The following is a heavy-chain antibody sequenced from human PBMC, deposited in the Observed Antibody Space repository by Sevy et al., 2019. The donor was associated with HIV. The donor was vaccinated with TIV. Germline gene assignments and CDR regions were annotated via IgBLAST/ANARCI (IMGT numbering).Heavy chain of an antibody. Sequence: GGSLRLSCAASVFTFSDYYMSWIRQAPGKGLEWVSYISRSGSTINYADSVKGRFTISRDNAKNSLYLQINSLRAEDTAVYYCARENTMIEEPGWFDPWGHGTLVTVSS. CDR2: ISRSGSTI. CDR3: ARENTMIEEPGWFDP. J-gene: IGHJ5*02. CDR1: VFTFSDYY. D-gene: IGHD3-22*01. V-gene: IGHV3-11*01.